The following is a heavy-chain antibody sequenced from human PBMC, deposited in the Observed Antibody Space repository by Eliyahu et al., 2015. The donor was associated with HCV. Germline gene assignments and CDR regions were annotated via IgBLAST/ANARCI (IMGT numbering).Heavy chain of an antibody. D-gene: IGHD3-3*01. Sequence: QVQLQESGPGLVKPSETLSLTCTVSGGSVSSASYYWSWIRQSPGKGLEWIGYIYYSGSTNYKPSLKSRVTISIDTSRDQFSLRLSSVTAADTAVYFCARGAYDFWSGSFLYSDYWGQGILVTVSS. V-gene: IGHV4-61*01. CDR2: IYYSGST. J-gene: IGHJ4*02. CDR3: ARGAYDFWSGSFLYSDY. CDR1: GGSVSSASYY.